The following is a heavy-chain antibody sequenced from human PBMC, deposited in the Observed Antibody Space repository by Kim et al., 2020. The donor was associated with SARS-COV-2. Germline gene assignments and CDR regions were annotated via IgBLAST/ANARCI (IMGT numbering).Heavy chain of an antibody. Sequence: GGSLRLSCAASGFTYSNIAMHWVRQAPGKGLEWVSATGASGTNTYYADSVKGRFTISRDNFKNTLSLQMNSLRAEDTAVYYCAKGHGWGSYYFSLEVWGQGTTVTVSS. J-gene: IGHJ6*02. CDR2: TGASGTNT. CDR3: AKGHGWGSYYFSLEV. V-gene: IGHV3-23*01. CDR1: GFTYSNIA. D-gene: IGHD6-19*01.